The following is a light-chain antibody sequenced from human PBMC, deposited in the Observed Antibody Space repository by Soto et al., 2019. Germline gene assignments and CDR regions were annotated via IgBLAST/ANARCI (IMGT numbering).Light chain of an antibody. CDR1: QSVSSSY. J-gene: IGKJ2*01. CDR2: GAS. Sequence: EIVLTQSPGTLSLSPGERATLSCRASQSVSSSYLAWYQQKPGQAPRLLMYGASSRATGIPDRFSGSGSGTDFTLNISRLEPEDFAVYYCQQYGSSSYTFGQGTKLEIK. V-gene: IGKV3-20*01. CDR3: QQYGSSSYT.